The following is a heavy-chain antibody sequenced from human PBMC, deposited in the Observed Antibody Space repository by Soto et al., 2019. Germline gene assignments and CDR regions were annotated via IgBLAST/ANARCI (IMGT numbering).Heavy chain of an antibody. CDR3: ARETYYDILTGYQGGYYGMDV. CDR2: IIPIFGTA. D-gene: IGHD3-9*01. V-gene: IGHV1-69*06. J-gene: IGHJ6*02. Sequence: ASVKVSCKASGGTFSSYAIGWVRQAPGQGLEWMGGIIPIFGTANYAQKFQGRVTITADKSTSTAYMELSSLRSEDTAVYYCARETYYDILTGYQGGYYGMDVWGQGTTVTVSS. CDR1: GGTFSSYA.